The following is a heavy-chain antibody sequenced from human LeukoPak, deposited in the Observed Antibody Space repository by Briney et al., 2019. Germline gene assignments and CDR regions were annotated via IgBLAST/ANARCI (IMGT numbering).Heavy chain of an antibody. V-gene: IGHV3-66*01. J-gene: IGHJ4*02. D-gene: IGHD3-10*01. Sequence: GGSLRLSCAASGFTFSSYGMSWVRQAPGKGLEWVSVIYSGGSTYYADSVKGRFTISRDNSKNTLYLQMNSLRAEDTAVYYCASPLPGSSGRPRDRFDYWGQGTLVTVSS. CDR2: IYSGGST. CDR3: ASPLPGSSGRPRDRFDY. CDR1: GFTFSSYG.